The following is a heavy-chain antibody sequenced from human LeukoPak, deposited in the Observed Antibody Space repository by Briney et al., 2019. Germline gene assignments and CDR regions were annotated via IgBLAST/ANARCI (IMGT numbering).Heavy chain of an antibody. J-gene: IGHJ4*02. CDR3: ARAYYDSSGDY. Sequence: TGGSLRLSCAASGFTFSSYEMNWVRQAPGKGLEWVSYISSIGITIYYADSVKGRFTISRDNAKNSLYLQMNSLRAEDTAVYYCARAYYDSSGDYWGQGTLVTVSS. V-gene: IGHV3-48*03. CDR1: GFTFSSYE. CDR2: ISSIGITI. D-gene: IGHD3-22*01.